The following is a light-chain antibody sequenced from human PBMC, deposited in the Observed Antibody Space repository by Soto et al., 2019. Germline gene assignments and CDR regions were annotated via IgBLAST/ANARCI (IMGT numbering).Light chain of an antibody. V-gene: IGKV1-39*01. Sequence: DIQMTQSPSSLSASIGDRVTITCRASQTITSNLNWYQQKPGKAPKLLIYAVSSLQRGVPSRFSGSGSGTDFTLTISSLQPEDYATYYCQQSYGTPYTFGQGTNLEIK. J-gene: IGKJ2*01. CDR1: QTITSN. CDR3: QQSYGTPYT. CDR2: AVS.